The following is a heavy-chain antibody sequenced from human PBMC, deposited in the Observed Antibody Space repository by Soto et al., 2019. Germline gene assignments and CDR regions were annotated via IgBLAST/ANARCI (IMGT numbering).Heavy chain of an antibody. CDR3: AKQYYDFWSGYYTGIFYFDY. Sequence: GGSLRLSCAASGFPFSSYAMSWVRRAPGKGLEWVSAISGSGGSTYYADSVKGRFTISRDNSKNTLYLQMNSLRAEDTAVYYCAKQYYDFWSGYYTGIFYFDYWGQGTLVTVSS. J-gene: IGHJ4*02. V-gene: IGHV3-23*01. CDR2: ISGSGGST. D-gene: IGHD3-3*01. CDR1: GFPFSSYA.